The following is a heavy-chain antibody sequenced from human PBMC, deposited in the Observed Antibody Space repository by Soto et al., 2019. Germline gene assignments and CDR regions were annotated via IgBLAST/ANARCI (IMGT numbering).Heavy chain of an antibody. Sequence: QVQLVQSGTEVKKPGAAVKVSCKTSGYSFTNYGIIWVRQAPGQGLEYMGWISTFNGNTNYAQKLQGRVTMTTDSSASTAYMELRSRRSDDAAVYYCARVWDVGEAGGLGYWGQGTRVTVTS. D-gene: IGHD6-19*01. J-gene: IGHJ4*02. V-gene: IGHV1-18*01. CDR1: GYSFTNYG. CDR3: ARVWDVGEAGGLGY. CDR2: ISTFNGNT.